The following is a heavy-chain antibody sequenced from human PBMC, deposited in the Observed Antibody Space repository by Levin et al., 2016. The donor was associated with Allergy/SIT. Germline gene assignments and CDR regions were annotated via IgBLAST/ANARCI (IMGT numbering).Heavy chain of an antibody. CDR1: GFIFSDYY. Sequence: GESLKISCAASGFIFSDYYMSWIRQAPGKGLEWVSYIDNGGGYTNYADSVKGRFTISRDNAKNSLYLQMNSLRAEDTAVYYCARRDVGYCSSTSCSKTYYYYGMDVWGQGTTVTVSS. V-gene: IGHV3-11*03. J-gene: IGHJ6*02. CDR3: ARRDVGYCSSTSCSKTYYYYGMDV. D-gene: IGHD2-2*01. CDR2: IDNGGGYT.